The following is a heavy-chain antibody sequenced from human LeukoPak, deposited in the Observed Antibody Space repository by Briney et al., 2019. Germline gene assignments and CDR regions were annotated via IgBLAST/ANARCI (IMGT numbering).Heavy chain of an antibody. CDR1: GHSISSLYC. CDR3: ARVCCYFDSRSKPNWFDP. J-gene: IGHJ5*02. CDR2: ICPSGTT. V-gene: IGHV4-38-2*02. Sequence: SETLSLTCTVSGHSISSLYCWGWIRQTPGTGLEWIAIICPSGTTYYNPSLKSRVTTSLDTSMSHFSLSLSSVTAADTAVYYCARVCCYFDSRSKPNWFDPWGQGTLVTVSS. D-gene: IGHD3-10*01.